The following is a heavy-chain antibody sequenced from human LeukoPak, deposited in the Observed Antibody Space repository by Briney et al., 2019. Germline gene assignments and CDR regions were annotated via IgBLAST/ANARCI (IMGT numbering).Heavy chain of an antibody. CDR2: ISGSGGST. V-gene: IGHV3-23*01. D-gene: IGHD6-6*01. CDR1: GFTFSDYY. CDR3: AKRGYSSSSRYFDY. J-gene: IGHJ4*02. Sequence: GGSLRLSCAASGFTFSDYYMSWIRQAPGKGLEWVSAISGSGGSTYYADSVKGRFTISRDNSKNTLYLQMNSLRAEDTAVYYCAKRGYSSSSRYFDYWGQGTLVTVSS.